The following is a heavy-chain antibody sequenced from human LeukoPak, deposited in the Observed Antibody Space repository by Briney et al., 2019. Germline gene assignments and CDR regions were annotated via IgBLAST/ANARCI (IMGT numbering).Heavy chain of an antibody. V-gene: IGHV4-59*01. D-gene: IGHD2-15*01. J-gene: IGHJ5*02. Sequence: SETLSLTCTVSGGSISSYYWSWIRQPPGKGLEWIGYIYYSGSTNYNPSLKSRVTISVDTSKSQFSLKLNSVTAADTAVYYCARGGGRFDPWGQGTLVTVSS. CDR1: GGSISSYY. CDR3: ARGGGRFDP. CDR2: IYYSGST.